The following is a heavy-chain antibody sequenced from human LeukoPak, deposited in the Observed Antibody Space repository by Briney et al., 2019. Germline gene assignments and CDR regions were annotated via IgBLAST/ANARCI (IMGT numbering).Heavy chain of an antibody. CDR1: GFTFSSDT. Sequence: GGSLRLSCAASGFTFSSDTMNWVRDAPGKGLEWGSSISSSSSYIYYADSVKGRFTISRDNAKNSLYLQMNSLRAEDTAVYYCASLSRWSVDYWGQGTLVTVSS. CDR3: ASLSRWSVDY. V-gene: IGHV3-21*01. D-gene: IGHD6-13*01. CDR2: ISSSSSYI. J-gene: IGHJ4*02.